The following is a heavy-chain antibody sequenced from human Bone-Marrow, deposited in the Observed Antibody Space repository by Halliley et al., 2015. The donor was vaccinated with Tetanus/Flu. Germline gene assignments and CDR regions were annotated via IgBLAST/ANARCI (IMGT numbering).Heavy chain of an antibody. D-gene: IGHD3-16*01. V-gene: IGHV4-59*01. CDR2: VYYGDSGTP. CDR3: ASDYVNYALAN. Sequence: WSGYVYYGDSGTPNYTPSLKSRVPISGDRSKNQVSLKLSSVGAADTAVYYCASDYVNYALANWGQGTLVTVPS. J-gene: IGHJ4*02.